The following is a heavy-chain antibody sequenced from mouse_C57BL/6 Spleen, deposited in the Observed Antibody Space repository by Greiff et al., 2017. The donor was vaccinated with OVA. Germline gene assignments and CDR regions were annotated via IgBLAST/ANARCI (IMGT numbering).Heavy chain of an antibody. Sequence: EVNVEESEGGLVQPGSSMKLSCTASGFTFSDYYMAWVRQVPEKGLEWVANINHDGSSTYYLDSLKSRFIFSRDNAKNILYLQMSSLKSDDTAAYYCARDDYSGYFDDWGKGTTVTVSS. CDR3: ARDDYSGYFDD. D-gene: IGHD2-4*01. V-gene: IGHV5-16*01. J-gene: IGHJ1*03. CDR1: GFTFSDYY. CDR2: INHDGSST.